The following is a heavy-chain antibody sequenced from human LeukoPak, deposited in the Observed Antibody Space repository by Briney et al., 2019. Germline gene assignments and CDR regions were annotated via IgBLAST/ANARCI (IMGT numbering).Heavy chain of an antibody. D-gene: IGHD2-2*01. CDR2: INHSGST. Sequence: PSETLSLTCAVSGGSISSSNWWSWVRQPPGKGLEWIGEINHSGSTNYNPSLKSRVTISVDTSKNQFSLKLSSVTAADTAVYYCAAGGYCSSTSCYYFDYWGQGTLVTVSS. V-gene: IGHV4-4*02. CDR3: AAGGYCSSTSCYYFDY. J-gene: IGHJ4*02. CDR1: GGSISSSNW.